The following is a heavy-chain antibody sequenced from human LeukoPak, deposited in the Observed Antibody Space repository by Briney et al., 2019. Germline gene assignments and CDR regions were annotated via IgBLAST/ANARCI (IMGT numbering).Heavy chain of an antibody. V-gene: IGHV3-48*03. CDR1: GFTFSSYE. CDR3: ARRYDILTGYGYYYYYGMDV. CDR2: ISSSGSTI. J-gene: IGHJ6*04. Sequence: GGSLRLSCAASGFTFSSYEMNWVRQAPGKGLEWVSYISSSGSTICYADSVKGRVTISRDNAKNSLYLQMNSLRAEDTAVYYCARRYDILTGYGYYYYYGMDVWGKGTTVTVSS. D-gene: IGHD3-9*01.